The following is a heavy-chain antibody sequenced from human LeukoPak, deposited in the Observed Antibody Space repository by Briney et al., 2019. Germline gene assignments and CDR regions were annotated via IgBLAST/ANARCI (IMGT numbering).Heavy chain of an antibody. J-gene: IGHJ5*02. Sequence: PSETLSLTCTVSGGSISSSGYYWGWIRQPAGKGLEWIGRIYTSGSTNYNPSLKSRVTMSVDTSKNQFSLKLSSVTAADTAVYYCARDFGVDKYKTVDNWFDPWGQGTLVTVSS. CDR2: IYTSGST. CDR3: ARDFGVDKYKTVDNWFDP. CDR1: GGSISSSGYY. V-gene: IGHV4-61*02. D-gene: IGHD3-3*01.